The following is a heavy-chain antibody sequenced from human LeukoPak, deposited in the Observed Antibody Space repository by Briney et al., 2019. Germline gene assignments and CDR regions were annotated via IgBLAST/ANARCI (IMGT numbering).Heavy chain of an antibody. CDR1: GGTFTSYA. CDR3: ARDRMVYTPDEAENYFDY. D-gene: IGHD2-8*01. CDR2: IIPIFGTA. Sequence: SVKVSCKASGGTFTSYAISWVRQAPGQGLEWMGGIIPIFGTANYAQKFQGRVTITADESTSTAYMELSSLRSEDTAVYYCARDRMVYTPDEAENYFDYWGQGTLVTVSS. J-gene: IGHJ4*02. V-gene: IGHV1-69*13.